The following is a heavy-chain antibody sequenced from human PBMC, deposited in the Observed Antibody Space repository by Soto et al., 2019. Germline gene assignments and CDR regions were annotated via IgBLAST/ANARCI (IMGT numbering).Heavy chain of an antibody. CDR1: GFTFSTYS. D-gene: IGHD4-17*01. CDR2: ISDDSGTI. V-gene: IGHV3-48*02. Sequence: EVQLVESGGGFVQPGGSLRLSCAASGFTFSTYSMHWVRQAPGKGLEWVSYISDDSGTIYYADSVKGRFTISRDNAKNSVYLQMNCLRDDDTATYYCAREPSGGDDYGDPRESWGQGTLVTVSS. CDR3: AREPSGGDDYGDPRES. J-gene: IGHJ5*02.